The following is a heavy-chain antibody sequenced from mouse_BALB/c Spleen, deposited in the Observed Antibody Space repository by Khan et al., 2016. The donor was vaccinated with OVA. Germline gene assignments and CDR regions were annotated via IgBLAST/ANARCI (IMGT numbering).Heavy chain of an antibody. CDR1: GYSITSDYA. D-gene: IGHD1-1*01. V-gene: IGHV3-2*02. Sequence: EVQLQESGPGLVKPSQSLSLTCTVTGYSITSDYAWNWIRPFPGNQLGWMGYISYSGNTKYHPSLKSRISITRDTSKNPFFLQLNSVTTEDTATYYCAKIYGGDFDYGGQGTTLTGSS. CDR3: AKIYGGDFDY. J-gene: IGHJ2*01. CDR2: ISYSGNT.